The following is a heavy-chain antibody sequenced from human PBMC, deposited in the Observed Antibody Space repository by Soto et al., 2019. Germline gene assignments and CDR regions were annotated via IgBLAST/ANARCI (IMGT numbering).Heavy chain of an antibody. J-gene: IGHJ3*02. CDR1: GFTFSGSA. Sequence: GGSLRLSCAASGFTFSGSAMHWVRQASGKGLEWVGRIRSKANSYATAYAAPVKGRFTISRDDSKNTLYLQMNSLKTEDTAVYYCTTDAGPEPTMIVVVIPFNAFDIWGQGTMVTVSS. CDR3: TTDAGPEPTMIVVVIPFNAFDI. CDR2: IRSKANSYAT. D-gene: IGHD3-22*01. V-gene: IGHV3-73*01.